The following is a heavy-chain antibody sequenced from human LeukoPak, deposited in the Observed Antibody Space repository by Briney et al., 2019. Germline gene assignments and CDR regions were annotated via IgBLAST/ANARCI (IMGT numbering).Heavy chain of an antibody. D-gene: IGHD2-15*01. V-gene: IGHV3-73*01. Sequence: GGSLQLSCGASGFTFSGSVVHWVRQSSGKGLEWVGHIDKKDNLYAAAYAESVKGRCTISRDDSKDTAFLHMDSLKTEDTALYYCTRDRGTYNWFDPWGQGTLVTVSS. J-gene: IGHJ5*02. CDR2: IDKKDNLYAA. CDR3: TRDRGTYNWFDP. CDR1: GFTFSGSV.